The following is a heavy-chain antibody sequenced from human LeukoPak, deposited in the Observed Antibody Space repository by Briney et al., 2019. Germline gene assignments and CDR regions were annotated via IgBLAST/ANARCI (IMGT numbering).Heavy chain of an antibody. CDR3: ARDIYDSSGYLYFDL. J-gene: IGHJ2*01. Sequence: PGGSLRLSCAASGFTFSSYEMNWVRQAPGKGLEWVSYISSSGSTIYYADSEKGRFTISRDNAKNSLYLQMNSLRAEDTAVYYCARDIYDSSGYLYFDLWGRGTLVTVSS. V-gene: IGHV3-48*03. CDR1: GFTFSSYE. D-gene: IGHD3-22*01. CDR2: ISSSGSTI.